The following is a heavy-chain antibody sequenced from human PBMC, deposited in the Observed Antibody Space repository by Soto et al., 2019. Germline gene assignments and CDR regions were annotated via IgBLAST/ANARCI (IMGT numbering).Heavy chain of an antibody. CDR3: ARPHSNDYSSYYFDY. D-gene: IGHD4-4*01. CDR2: IWYDGSNK. V-gene: IGHV3-33*01. CDR1: GFTFSSYG. Sequence: QVHLVESGGGVVQPGRSLRLSCAASGFTFSSYGMHWVRQAPGKGLEWVAVIWYDGSNKYYADSVKGRFTISRDNSKKTLYLQMNSLRVEDTAVYYCARPHSNDYSSYYFDYWGQGTLVTVSS. J-gene: IGHJ4*02.